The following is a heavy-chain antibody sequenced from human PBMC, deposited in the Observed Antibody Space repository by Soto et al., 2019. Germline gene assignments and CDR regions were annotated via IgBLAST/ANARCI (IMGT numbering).Heavy chain of an antibody. V-gene: IGHV3-74*01. CDR1: GFTFSSYW. Sequence: PGGSLRLSCAASGFTFSSYWMHWVRQAPGKGLVWVSRINSDGSSTSYADSVKGRFTISRDNAKNTLYLQMNSLRAEDTAVYYCARDPGGDFWSGYNYYYYYMDVWGKGTTVTVSS. D-gene: IGHD3-3*01. CDR3: ARDPGGDFWSGYNYYYYYMDV. CDR2: INSDGSST. J-gene: IGHJ6*03.